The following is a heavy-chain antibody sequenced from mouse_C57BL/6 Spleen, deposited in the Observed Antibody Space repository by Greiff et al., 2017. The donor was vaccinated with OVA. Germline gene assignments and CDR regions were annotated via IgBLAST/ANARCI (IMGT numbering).Heavy chain of an antibody. Sequence: VQLQQSGAELARPGASVKLSCKASGYTFTSYGISWVKQSTGQGLEWIGEIYPRSGNTYYNEKFKGKATLTADKSSSTAYMELRSLTSEDSAVYFCARNYYGSSFYAMDYWGQGTSVTVSS. V-gene: IGHV1-81*01. J-gene: IGHJ4*01. D-gene: IGHD1-1*01. CDR1: GYTFTSYG. CDR3: ARNYYGSSFYAMDY. CDR2: IYPRSGNT.